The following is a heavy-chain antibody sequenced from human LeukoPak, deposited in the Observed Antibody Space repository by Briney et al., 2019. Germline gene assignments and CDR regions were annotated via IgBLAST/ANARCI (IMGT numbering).Heavy chain of an antibody. CDR2: INSDGSST. V-gene: IGHV3-74*01. CDR3: ARDKVGDYYYYGMDV. J-gene: IGHJ6*02. D-gene: IGHD3-10*01. CDR1: GFTFSSYW. Sequence: GGSLRLSCAASGFTFSSYWMHWVRQAPGKGLVWVSRINSDGSSTSYADSVKGRFTISRDNAKNTLYLQMNSLRAEDTAVYYCARDKVGDYYYYGMDVWGQGTTVTVSS.